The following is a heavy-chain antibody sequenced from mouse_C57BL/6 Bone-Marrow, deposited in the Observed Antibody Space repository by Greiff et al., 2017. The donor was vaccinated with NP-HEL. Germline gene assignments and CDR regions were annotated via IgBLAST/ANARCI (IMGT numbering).Heavy chain of an antibody. V-gene: IGHV5-4*01. Sequence: EVQLQESGGGLVKPGGSLKLSCAASGFTFSSYAMSWVRQTPEKRLEWVATISDGGSYTYYPDNVKGRFTLSRDNAKNNLYLQMSHLKSEDTAMYYCARDDDGYYRAMDYWGQGTSVTVSS. D-gene: IGHD2-3*01. J-gene: IGHJ4*01. CDR2: ISDGGSYT. CDR1: GFTFSSYA. CDR3: ARDDDGYYRAMDY.